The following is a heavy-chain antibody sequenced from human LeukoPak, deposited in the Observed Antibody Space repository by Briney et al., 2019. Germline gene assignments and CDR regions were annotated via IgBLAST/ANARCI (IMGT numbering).Heavy chain of an antibody. D-gene: IGHD2-2*01. CDR1: GYTFTSYY. V-gene: IGHV1-46*01. Sequence: ASVKVSCKASGYTFTSYYMHWVRQAPGQGLEWMGIINPSGGSTSYAQKFQGRVTMTRDTSTSTIYMELSSLRSEDTAVYYCASNNCSSTSCYDAFDIWGQGTMVTVSS. CDR2: INPSGGST. CDR3: ASNNCSSTSCYDAFDI. J-gene: IGHJ3*02.